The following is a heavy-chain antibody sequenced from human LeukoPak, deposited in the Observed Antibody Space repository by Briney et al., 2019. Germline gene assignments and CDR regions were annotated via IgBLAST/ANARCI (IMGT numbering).Heavy chain of an antibody. CDR2: IYYSGST. Sequence: SETLSLTCTVSGGSISSSSYYWGWIRQPPGKGLEWIGSIYYSGSTYYNPSLKSRVTISVDTSKNQFSLKLSSATAADTAVYYCARRRSSSWYGYWGQGTLVTVSS. CDR3: ARRRSSSWYGY. CDR1: GGSISSSSYY. V-gene: IGHV4-39*01. D-gene: IGHD6-13*01. J-gene: IGHJ4*02.